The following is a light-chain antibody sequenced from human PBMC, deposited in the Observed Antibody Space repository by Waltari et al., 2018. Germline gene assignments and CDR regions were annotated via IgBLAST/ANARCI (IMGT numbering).Light chain of an antibody. CDR3: RSYTSSGTYV. CDR1: GSDVGGYNY. CDR2: EVG. V-gene: IGLV2-14*01. Sequence: QSALTQPASVSGSPGQSITISCTGTGSDVGGYNYVSWYQHHTGKAPQVMIYEVGKRPSGVSNRFSGSKSGNTASLTISGLQAEDEADYYCRSYTSSGTYVFGTGTKVTVL. J-gene: IGLJ1*01.